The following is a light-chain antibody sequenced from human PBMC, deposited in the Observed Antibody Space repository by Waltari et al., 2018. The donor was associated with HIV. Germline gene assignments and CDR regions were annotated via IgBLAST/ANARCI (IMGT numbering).Light chain of an antibody. CDR2: AVS. CDR1: THDIGGYNY. CDR3: CSYAGFYTWA. Sequence: QSALTHPASMSGSPGQSITISCTGTTHDIGGYNYVSWYQQHPGKAPKLLIYAVSNRPSEVSDRFSGSKSGNTASLTISGLQAEDEADYHCCSYAGFYTWAFGGGTKLTVL. J-gene: IGLJ3*02. V-gene: IGLV2-14*03.